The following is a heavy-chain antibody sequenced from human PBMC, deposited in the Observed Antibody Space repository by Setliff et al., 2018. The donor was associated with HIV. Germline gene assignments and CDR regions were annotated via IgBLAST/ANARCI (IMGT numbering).Heavy chain of an antibody. CDR2: INAGNGNT. J-gene: IGHJ5*02. Sequence: ASVKVSCKASGYTFTSYGITWVRQAPGQRLEWMGWINAGNGNTKYSQEFQGRVTVTRDTSASTAYMELSSLRSEDMAVYYCARDRAGYSSGWLYDPWGQGTLVTVSS. D-gene: IGHD6-19*01. CDR1: GYTFTSYG. CDR3: ARDRAGYSSGWLYDP. V-gene: IGHV1-3*03.